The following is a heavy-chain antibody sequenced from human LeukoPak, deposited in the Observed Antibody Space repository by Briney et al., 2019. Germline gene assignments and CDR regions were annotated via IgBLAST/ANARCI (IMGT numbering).Heavy chain of an antibody. CDR1: GGTFSSYA. V-gene: IGHV1-69*05. J-gene: IGHJ4*02. D-gene: IGHD2-8*01. CDR2: IIPIFGTA. CDR3: ATRYCTNGVCYLSSLDY. Sequence: SVKVSCKASGGTFSSYAISWVRQAPGQGLEWMGGIIPIFGTANYAQKFQGRVTITTDESTSTAYMELSSLRSEDTAVYYCATRYCTNGVCYLSSLDYWGQGTLVTVSS.